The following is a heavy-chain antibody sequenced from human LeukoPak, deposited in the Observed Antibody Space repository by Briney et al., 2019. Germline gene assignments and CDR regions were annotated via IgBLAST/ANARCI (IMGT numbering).Heavy chain of an antibody. CDR2: IYSGGST. CDR1: GFTVSSNY. D-gene: IGHD3-22*01. J-gene: IGHJ2*01. CDR3: ARDRRVYDSSGYYKNNYWYFDL. V-gene: IGHV3-53*01. Sequence: PGGSLRLSCAASGFTVSSNYMSWVRQAPGKGLEWVSLIYSGGSTYYADSVKGRFTISRDNSKNTLHLQMNSLRAQDTAVYYCARDRRVYDSSGYYKNNYWYFDLWGRGTLVTVSS.